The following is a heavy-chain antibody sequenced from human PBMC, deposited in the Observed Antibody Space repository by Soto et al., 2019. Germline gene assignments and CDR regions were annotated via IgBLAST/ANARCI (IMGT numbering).Heavy chain of an antibody. V-gene: IGHV1-18*01. CDR2: VSGYSDKR. D-gene: IGHD1-26*01. J-gene: IGHJ4*02. CDR3: ARVWVKYFVVNDF. Sequence: IQLVQSAGEVKRPGASVKVSCKASGYTFNTFGITWVRQAPGQGLEWMGCVSGYSDKRDYSRKLQDRITLTADPSTTTSYLELRSLTSDDTAVYYCARVWVKYFVVNDFWGQGTLVTVSS. CDR1: GYTFNTFG.